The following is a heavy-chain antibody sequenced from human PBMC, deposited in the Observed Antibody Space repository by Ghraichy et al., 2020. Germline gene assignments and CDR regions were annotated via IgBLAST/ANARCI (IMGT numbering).Heavy chain of an antibody. CDR3: ARRGRGYSLYFYGLDI. CDR1: GGSIRSYY. D-gene: IGHD5-18*01. Sequence: LNISCTVSGGSIRSYYWSWIRHPPGKGLEWIGYVYYNGNTDYSPSLKSRATISVDTSKNQFSLRLTSVTAADTAVYYCARRGRGYSLYFYGLDIWGQGTTVTVSS. CDR2: VYYNGNT. J-gene: IGHJ6*02. V-gene: IGHV4-59*08.